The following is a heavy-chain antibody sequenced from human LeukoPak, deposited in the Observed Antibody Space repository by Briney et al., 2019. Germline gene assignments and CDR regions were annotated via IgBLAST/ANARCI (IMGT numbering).Heavy chain of an antibody. CDR3: AKGHYSSGWSHFES. V-gene: IGHV3-23*01. CDR2: ISGGVGTT. D-gene: IGHD6-19*01. CDR1: GFTFSSYA. J-gene: IGHJ4*02. Sequence: GGSLRLSCAASGFTFSSYAMSWVRQAPGQGLEWVSVISGGVGTTNYADFVKGRFTISRDNSKNTLFLQMNSLRADDTAVYYCAKGHYSSGWSHFESWGQGTLVTVSS.